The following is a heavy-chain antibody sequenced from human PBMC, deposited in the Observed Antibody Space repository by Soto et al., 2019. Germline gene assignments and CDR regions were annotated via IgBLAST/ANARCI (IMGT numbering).Heavy chain of an antibody. CDR2: TNSDGSDT. CDR3: AREDGYRGGDAFDI. J-gene: IGHJ3*02. V-gene: IGHV3-74*01. CDR1: GFTFSTYW. Sequence: GGSLRLSCAASGFTFSTYWMYWVRQAPGKGLVWVSRTNSDGSDTSYADSVKGRFTISRDNAKNTLYLQMNSLRAEDTAVYYCAREDGYRGGDAFDIWGQGTMVTVSS. D-gene: IGHD5-12*01.